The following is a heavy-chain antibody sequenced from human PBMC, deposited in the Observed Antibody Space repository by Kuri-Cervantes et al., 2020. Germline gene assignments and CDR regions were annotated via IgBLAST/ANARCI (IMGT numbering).Heavy chain of an antibody. Sequence: GSLRLSCSVSGGSIRNSNYYWGWIRQPPGMGLEYIGGIFYGETTYYNPSLKSRVTISVDTSKNQFSLKLSSVTAADTAVYYCARETTGLADYWGQGTLVTVSS. V-gene: IGHV4-39*07. CDR3: ARETTGLADY. D-gene: IGHD1-14*01. CDR2: IFYGETT. CDR1: GGSIRNSNYY. J-gene: IGHJ4*02.